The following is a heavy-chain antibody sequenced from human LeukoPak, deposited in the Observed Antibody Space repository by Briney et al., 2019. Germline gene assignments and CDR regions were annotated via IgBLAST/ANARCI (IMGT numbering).Heavy chain of an antibody. Sequence: GGSLRLSCAASGFTFSSSWMSWVRQAPGKGLEWVANIKQDGSEKYYVDSVKGRFTISRDNAKNSLYLQMNSLRAEDTAVYCCARYSSSPTGANGFEDYWGQGTLVTVSS. V-gene: IGHV3-7*01. CDR1: GFTFSSSW. J-gene: IGHJ4*02. D-gene: IGHD6-6*01. CDR3: ARYSSSPTGANGFEDY. CDR2: IKQDGSEK.